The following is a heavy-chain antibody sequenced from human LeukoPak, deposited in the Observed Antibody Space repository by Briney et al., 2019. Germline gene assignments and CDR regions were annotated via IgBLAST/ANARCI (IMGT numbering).Heavy chain of an antibody. CDR2: ISGSGGST. D-gene: IGHD1-7*01. V-gene: IGHV3-23*01. J-gene: IGHJ4*02. Sequence: PGGSLRLSCAASGFTFSSYGMHWVRQAPGKGLEWVSAISGSGGSTYYADSVKGRFTISRDNSKNTLYLQMNSLRAEDTAVYYCAKVLAGTTFDYFDYWGQGTLVTVSS. CDR1: GFTFSSYG. CDR3: AKVLAGTTFDYFDY.